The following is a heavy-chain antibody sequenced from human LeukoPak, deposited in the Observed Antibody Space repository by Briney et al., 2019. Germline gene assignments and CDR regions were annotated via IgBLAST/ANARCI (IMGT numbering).Heavy chain of an antibody. V-gene: IGHV4-34*01. Sequence: SETLSLTCAVYGGSFSDYYWAWIRQSPGKGLEWIGQINHSGSTNYNPSLKSRVTISVDTSKNQFSLKLSSVTAADTAVYYCARVPPRYCSGGSCYSRSVWFDPWGQGTLVTVSS. CDR1: GGSFSDYY. CDR2: INHSGST. J-gene: IGHJ5*02. D-gene: IGHD2-15*01. CDR3: ARVPPRYCSGGSCYSRSVWFDP.